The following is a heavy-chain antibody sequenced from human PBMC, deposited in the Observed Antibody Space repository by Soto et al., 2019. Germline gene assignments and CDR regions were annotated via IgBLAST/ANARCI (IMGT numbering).Heavy chain of an antibody. CDR3: ARIHKAYGTDT. V-gene: IGHV4-39*01. Sequence: SETLSLTCTVSGGTISSSSYYWGCIRQPQGKGLEWIASVDYTGNTFYTPSLTSLVTISVDTSKNQFSLKVTSVTAADTAVYYCARIHKAYGTDTWGQGTLVTVSS. J-gene: IGHJ5*02. CDR2: VDYTGNT. D-gene: IGHD2-21*01. CDR1: GGTISSSSYY.